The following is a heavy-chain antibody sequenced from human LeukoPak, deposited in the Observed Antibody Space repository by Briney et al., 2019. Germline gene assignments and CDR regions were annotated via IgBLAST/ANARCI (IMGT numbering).Heavy chain of an antibody. V-gene: IGHV4-39*07. CDR1: GGSISSSGYY. D-gene: IGHD4-11*01. CDR3: ERDHNYAFDY. CDR2: MYYSGST. Sequence: SETLSLTCTVSGGSISSSGYYWGWIRQPPGKGLEWIGSMYYSGSTYYNPSLKSRVTISVDTSKNQFSLKLSSVTAADTAVYYCERDHNYAFDYWGQGTLVTVSS. J-gene: IGHJ4*02.